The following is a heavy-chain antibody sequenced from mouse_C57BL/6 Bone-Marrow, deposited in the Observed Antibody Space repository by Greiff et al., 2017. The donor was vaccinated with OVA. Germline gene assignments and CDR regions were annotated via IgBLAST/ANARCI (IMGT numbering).Heavy chain of an antibody. CDR1: GYTFTSYW. CDR3: ARRPHYYGSSYTWYFDV. CDR2: IHPNSGST. Sequence: VQLQQPGAELVKPGASVKLSCKASGYTFTSYWMHWVKQRPGQGLEWIGMIHPNSGSTNYNEKFKSKAKLTVDKSSSTAYMQLSSLTSEDSAVYYCARRPHYYGSSYTWYFDVWGTGTTVTVSS. V-gene: IGHV1-64*01. D-gene: IGHD1-1*01. J-gene: IGHJ1*03.